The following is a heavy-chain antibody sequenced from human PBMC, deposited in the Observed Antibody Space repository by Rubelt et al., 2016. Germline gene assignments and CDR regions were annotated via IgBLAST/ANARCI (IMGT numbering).Heavy chain of an antibody. CDR1: GYTFTSYG. D-gene: IGHD3-10*01. CDR2: IIPILGIA. CDR3: VGGEPADY. V-gene: IGHV1-69*10. J-gene: IGHJ4*02. Sequence: QVQLVQSGAEVKKPGASVKVSCKASGYTFTSYGISWVRQAPGQGLEWMGWIIPILGIANYAQKFQGRVTITADKSTSTAYMELRSLRSDDTAVYYCVGGEPADYWGQGTLVTVSS.